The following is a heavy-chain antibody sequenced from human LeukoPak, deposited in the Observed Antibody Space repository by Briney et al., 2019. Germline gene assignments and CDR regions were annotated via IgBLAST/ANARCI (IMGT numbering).Heavy chain of an antibody. CDR2: ICGNSGSI. Sequence: HPGGSLRVSCAASGFTFDDYAMHWVRQAPGKGLEWVSGICGNSGSIGYADSVKGRFTISRDNAKNSLYLPMNSLRAEDTAVYYCARDDCSSISCYHNWFDPWGQGTLVTVSS. D-gene: IGHD2-2*01. J-gene: IGHJ5*02. V-gene: IGHV3-9*01. CDR3: ARDDCSSISCYHNWFDP. CDR1: GFTFDDYA.